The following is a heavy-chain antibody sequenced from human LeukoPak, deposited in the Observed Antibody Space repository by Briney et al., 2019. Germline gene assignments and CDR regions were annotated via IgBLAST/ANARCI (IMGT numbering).Heavy chain of an antibody. CDR2: INHGGST. D-gene: IGHD1-1*01. V-gene: IGHV4-34*01. CDR3: AVLQGPFDY. J-gene: IGHJ4*02. Sequence: PSETLSLTCAVYGGSFSGYYWSWIRQPPGKGLEWIGEINHGGSTNYSPSLKSRVTISIHTSKNQFSLKLSSVTAADTAVYYCAVLQGPFDYWGQGTLVTVSS. CDR1: GGSFSGYY.